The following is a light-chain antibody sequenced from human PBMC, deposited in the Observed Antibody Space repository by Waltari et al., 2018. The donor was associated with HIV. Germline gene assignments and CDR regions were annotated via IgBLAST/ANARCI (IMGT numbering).Light chain of an antibody. CDR2: LNNDGSH. CDR1: SGHSSSA. Sequence: QLVLTQSPSASASLGASVKLTCTLSSGHSSSAIAWHQQQPEKGPRYLMKLNNDGSHTKGDGIPDRFSGSSSGAERYLTISSLQADDEADYYCQTWGAGIQVFGSGTKVTVL. CDR3: QTWGAGIQV. J-gene: IGLJ1*01. V-gene: IGLV4-69*01.